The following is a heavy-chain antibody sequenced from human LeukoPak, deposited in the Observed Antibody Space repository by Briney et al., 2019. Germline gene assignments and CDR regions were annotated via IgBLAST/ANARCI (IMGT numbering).Heavy chain of an antibody. CDR3: ARDRAIHGTTPDLDY. Sequence: GGSLRLSCAASGFTFSSYWMSWVRQAPGKGLEWVANIKQDGSEKYYVDSVKGRFTISRDNAKNSLYLQMNSLRAEDTAVYYCARDRAIHGTTPDLDYWGQGTLVTVSS. CDR1: GFTFSSYW. CDR2: IKQDGSEK. J-gene: IGHJ4*02. V-gene: IGHV3-7*01. D-gene: IGHD4-11*01.